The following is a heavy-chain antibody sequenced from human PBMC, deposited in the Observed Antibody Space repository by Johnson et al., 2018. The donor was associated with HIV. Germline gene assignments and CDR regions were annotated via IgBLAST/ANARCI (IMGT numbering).Heavy chain of an antibody. CDR2: IKEDGSEK. CDR3: AKWKYCSGDNCYSVFGVFDDAFDI. J-gene: IGHJ3*02. Sequence: VQLVESGGDVARPGGSLRLSCEASGFTFDEYDMSWVRQAPGKGLEWVANIKEDGSEKNYVDSVKGRFTISRDNSKNKRYLEKKSLRPEDKAVYYCAKWKYCSGDNCYSVFGVFDDAFDIWGQGTMVTVSS. V-gene: IGHV3-7*01. CDR1: GFTFDEYD. D-gene: IGHD2-15*01.